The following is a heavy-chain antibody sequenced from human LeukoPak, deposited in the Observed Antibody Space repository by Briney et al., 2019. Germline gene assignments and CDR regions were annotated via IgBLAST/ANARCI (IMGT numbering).Heavy chain of an antibody. CDR2: VSYDGTDT. Sequence: GGSLRLSCAASGFTFTNYAMNWVRQAPGKGLEWVATVSYDGTDTSYADSVKGRFAIFRDNSKNTLYLQMNSLRTEDTAVYYCARASGYYYDSSGLYYFDYWGQGTLVTVSS. CDR3: ARASGYYYDSSGLYYFDY. J-gene: IGHJ4*02. D-gene: IGHD3-22*01. V-gene: IGHV3-30*09. CDR1: GFTFTNYA.